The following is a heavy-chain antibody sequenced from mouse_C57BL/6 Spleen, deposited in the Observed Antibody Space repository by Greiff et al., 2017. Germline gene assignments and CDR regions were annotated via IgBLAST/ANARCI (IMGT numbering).Heavy chain of an antibody. V-gene: IGHV1-39*01. Sequence: VQLQQSGPELVKPGASVKISCKASGYSFTDYNMNWVKQSNGQSLEWIGVINPNYGTTSYNQKFKGKATLTVDQSSSTAYMQRNRLTSEDSAVYYCARLDLGSSLCWYFDVWGTGATVTVSS. J-gene: IGHJ1*03. CDR2: INPNYGTT. D-gene: IGHD1-1*01. CDR1: GYSFTDYN. CDR3: ARLDLGSSLCWYFDV.